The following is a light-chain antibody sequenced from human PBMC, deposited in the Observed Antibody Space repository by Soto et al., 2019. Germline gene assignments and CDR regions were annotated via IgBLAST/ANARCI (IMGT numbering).Light chain of an antibody. Sequence: QSVLTQPASLSGSPGQSITISCTGTSSDVGGYNFVSWYQQHPDKAPKLMIYDVTNRPSGVSNRFSGSKSGNTASLTISGLQAEDEADYYCSSYTSISTCVFGTGTKVTVL. CDR3: SSYTSISTCV. CDR2: DVT. V-gene: IGLV2-14*01. J-gene: IGLJ1*01. CDR1: SSDVGGYNF.